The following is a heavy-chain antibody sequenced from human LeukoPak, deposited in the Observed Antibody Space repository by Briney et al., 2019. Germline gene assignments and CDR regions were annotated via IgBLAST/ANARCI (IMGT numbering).Heavy chain of an antibody. Sequence: SVKVSCKASGGTFSSYAISWVRQAPGQGLEWMGGIIPIFGTANYAQKFQGRATITTDESTSTAYMELSSLRSEDTAVYYCARGPGIDWLLSYFDYWGQGTLVTVSS. CDR2: IIPIFGTA. D-gene: IGHD3-9*01. J-gene: IGHJ4*02. CDR1: GGTFSSYA. V-gene: IGHV1-69*05. CDR3: ARGPGIDWLLSYFDY.